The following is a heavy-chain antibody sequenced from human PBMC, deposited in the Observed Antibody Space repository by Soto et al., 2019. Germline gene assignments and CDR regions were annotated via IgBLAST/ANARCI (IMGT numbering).Heavy chain of an antibody. D-gene: IGHD3-9*01. CDR1: GGTFSSYA. CDR2: IIPIFGTA. J-gene: IGHJ4*02. Sequence: QVQLVQSGAEVKKPGSSVKVSCKASGGTFSSYAISWVRQAPGQGLEWMGGIIPIFGTANYAQKFQGRVTITEDESTSTAYMQLSSLISEETAVYYCASHTYYDILTGYYTPGGPFDYWGQGTLVTVSS. CDR3: ASHTYYDILTGYYTPGGPFDY. V-gene: IGHV1-69*01.